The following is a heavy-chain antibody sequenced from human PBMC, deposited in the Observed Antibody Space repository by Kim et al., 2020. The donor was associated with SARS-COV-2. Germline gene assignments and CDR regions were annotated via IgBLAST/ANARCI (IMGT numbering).Heavy chain of an antibody. CDR2: IRSKANSYAT. CDR1: GFTFSGSA. CDR3: TSRSGSYTPSLSF. Sequence: GGSLRLSCAASGFTFSGSAMHWVRQASGKGLEWVGRIRSKANSYATAYAASVKGRFTISRDDSKNTAYLQMNSLKTEDTAVYYCTSRSGSYTPSLSFGGQGTLVTVSS. J-gene: IGHJ4*02. V-gene: IGHV3-73*01. D-gene: IGHD3-10*01.